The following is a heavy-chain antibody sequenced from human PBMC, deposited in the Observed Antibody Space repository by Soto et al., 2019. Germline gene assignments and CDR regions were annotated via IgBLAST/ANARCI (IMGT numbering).Heavy chain of an antibody. D-gene: IGHD6-6*01. Sequence: SETLSLTCAVYGGSFSGYYWSWIRQPPGKGLEWIGEINHSGSTNYNPSLKSRVTISVDTSKNQFSLKLSSVTAADTAVYYCARGKEYSSSAAGYWGQGTLVTVSS. J-gene: IGHJ4*02. V-gene: IGHV4-34*01. CDR1: GGSFSGYY. CDR2: INHSGST. CDR3: ARGKEYSSSAAGY.